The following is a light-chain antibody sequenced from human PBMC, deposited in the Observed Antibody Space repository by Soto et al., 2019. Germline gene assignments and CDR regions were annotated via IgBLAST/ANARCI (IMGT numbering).Light chain of an antibody. V-gene: IGKV3-11*01. CDR2: DAS. CDR1: QSVSSY. Sequence: EIVLTQSPATLSLSPGERATLSCRASQSVSSYLAWYQQKPGQAPRLLIYDASNRATGIPARFSGSGSGTDFTLTSSRREPEDFAVYYCQQSSNLLTFGGGTKVEIK. J-gene: IGKJ4*01. CDR3: QQSSNLLT.